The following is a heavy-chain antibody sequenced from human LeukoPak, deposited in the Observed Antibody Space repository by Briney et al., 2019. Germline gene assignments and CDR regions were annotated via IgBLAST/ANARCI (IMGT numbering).Heavy chain of an antibody. J-gene: IGHJ3*02. CDR1: GYSISSGYY. CDR2: IYHSGST. CDR3: ASHSPYDSSGNDAFDI. V-gene: IGHV4-38-2*02. D-gene: IGHD3-22*01. Sequence: PSETLSLTCTVSGYSISSGYYWGWIRQPPGKGLEWIGSIYHSGSTYYNPSLKSRVTISVDTSKNQFSLKLSSVTVADTAVYYCASHSPYDSSGNDAFDIWGQGTMVTVSS.